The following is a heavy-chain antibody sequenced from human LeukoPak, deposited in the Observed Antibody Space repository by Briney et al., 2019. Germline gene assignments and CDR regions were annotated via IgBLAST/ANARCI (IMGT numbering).Heavy chain of an antibody. CDR3: ARHEVVVVATSGYTYGYPLDP. CDR1: GYSFTSSW. D-gene: IGHD2-15*01. J-gene: IGHJ5*02. CDR2: IYPGDSDT. V-gene: IGHV5-51*01. Sequence: GESLKISCKGSGYSFTSSWIGWVRQMPGKGLEWMGIIYPGDSDTRYSPSFQGRVTISADKSISTAYLQWGSLKASDTAMYYCARHEVVVVATSGYTYGYPLDPWGQGTLVTVSS.